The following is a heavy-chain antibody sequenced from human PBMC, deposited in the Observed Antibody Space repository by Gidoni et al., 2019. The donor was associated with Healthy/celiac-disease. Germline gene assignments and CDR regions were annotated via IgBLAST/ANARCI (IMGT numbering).Heavy chain of an antibody. D-gene: IGHD2-15*01. J-gene: IGHJ4*02. CDR1: GFTFSSSA. Sequence: EVQLVEPGGGLVQPGGSLRRYCAASGFTFSSSAMHWVRQAPGKGLEWVSAISCSGGSTYYADSVKGRFTISRDNSKNTLYLQMNSLRAEDTAVYYCAKTRGYCSGGSCYSGGNDYWGQGTLVTVSS. V-gene: IGHV3-23*04. CDR3: AKTRGYCSGGSCYSGGNDY. CDR2: ISCSGGST.